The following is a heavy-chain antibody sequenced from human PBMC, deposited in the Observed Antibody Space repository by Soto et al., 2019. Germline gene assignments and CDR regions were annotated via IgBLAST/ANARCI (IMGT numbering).Heavy chain of an antibody. CDR3: ASGATVTRHGYYYYDMDV. J-gene: IGHJ6*02. D-gene: IGHD4-4*01. Sequence: ASVKVSCKASGGTFRNYAFSWMRQTPGQRREWMGGIIPIFGTANYAQKFQGRVTITADESTSTAYMELRSLRSEDTAVYYSASGATVTRHGYYYYDMDVWGQGTTVTVSS. CDR2: IIPIFGTA. CDR1: GGTFRNYA. V-gene: IGHV1-69*13.